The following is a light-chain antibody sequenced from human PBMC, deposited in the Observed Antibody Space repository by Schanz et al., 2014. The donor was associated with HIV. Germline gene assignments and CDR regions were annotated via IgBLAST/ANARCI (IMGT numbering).Light chain of an antibody. CDR3: NSYSHSNTYV. J-gene: IGLJ1*01. V-gene: IGLV2-14*02. Sequence: QSALTQPASVSGSPGQSITISCTGTSSDIGSYNLVSWFQHHPGEAPKIMIFEVRKRPSGVSGRFSGSKSGNTASLTISGLQPEDEADYYCNSYSHSNTYVFGSGTKLTVL. CDR2: EVR. CDR1: SSDIGSYNL.